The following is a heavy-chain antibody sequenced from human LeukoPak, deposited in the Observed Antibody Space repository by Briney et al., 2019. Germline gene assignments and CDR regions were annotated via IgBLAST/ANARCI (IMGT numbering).Heavy chain of an antibody. J-gene: IGHJ4*02. CDR1: GFTFSNAW. CDR3: TTHALYSSSWYY. D-gene: IGHD6-13*01. CDR2: IKSKTDGGTT. Sequence: GGPLRLSCAASGFTFSNAWMNWVRQAPGKGLEWVGRIKSKTDGGTTDYAAPVKGRFTISRDDSKNTLYLQMNSLKTEDTAVYYCTTHALYSSSWYYWGQGTLVTVSS. V-gene: IGHV3-15*07.